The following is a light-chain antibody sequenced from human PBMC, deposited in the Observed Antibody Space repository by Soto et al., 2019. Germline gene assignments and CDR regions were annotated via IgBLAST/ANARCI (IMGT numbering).Light chain of an antibody. J-gene: IGKJ5*01. V-gene: IGKV1-39*01. CDR3: QQSYKIPDT. CDR1: QSISSY. CDR2: GTS. Sequence: DIQMTQSPSSLSASVGDRVTITCRASQSISSYLNWYQQKPGKAPKVLIYGTSNLLSGVPSRFSGRGTGTDFTLTISSLQPEDFATYYCQQSYKIPDTFGQGTRLEIK.